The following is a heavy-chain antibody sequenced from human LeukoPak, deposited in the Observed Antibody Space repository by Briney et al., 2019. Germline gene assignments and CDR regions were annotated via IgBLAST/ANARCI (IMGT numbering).Heavy chain of an antibody. CDR3: ARDPLKRAFVI. CDR1: GFTFSSYS. Sequence: GGSLRLSCAASGFTFSSYSMNWVRQAPGKGLEWVSSISSTSSYIYYADSVKGRFTISRDNAKNSLYLQMNSLRAEDTAVYYCARDPLKRAFVIWGQGTMVTVSS. J-gene: IGHJ3*02. V-gene: IGHV3-21*01. CDR2: ISSTSSYI.